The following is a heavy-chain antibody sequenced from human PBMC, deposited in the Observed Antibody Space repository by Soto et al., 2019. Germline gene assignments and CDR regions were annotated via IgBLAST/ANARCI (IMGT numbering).Heavy chain of an antibody. CDR2: VYATGTS. Sequence: QVQVQESGPGLVKPSETLSLTCSVSGGSMSKFYWSWIRKTAGKGLEWVGRVYATGTSDYNPSLRSRIAMSVDISKKTFSLRLRSVTAAATGVYYCVRDGSKTLRDCFDPWGQGILVTVSS. J-gene: IGHJ5*02. CDR3: VRDGSKTLRDCFDP. V-gene: IGHV4-4*07. CDR1: GGSMSKFY.